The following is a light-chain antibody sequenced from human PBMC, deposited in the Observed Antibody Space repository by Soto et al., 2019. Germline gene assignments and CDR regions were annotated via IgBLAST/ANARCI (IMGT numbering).Light chain of an antibody. Sequence: DDVMTHSPLPVPLTPTDPASISCRSSQSLVYSDGNIYLSWFHQRPGQSPRRLIYKVSNRESGVPDRFSGSGSGTEFTLRISTVEAEDVGVYYCMQGTHWPTFGQGTKVAI. V-gene: IGKV2-30*01. CDR3: MQGTHWPT. CDR2: KVS. J-gene: IGKJ1*01. CDR1: QSLVYSDGNIY.